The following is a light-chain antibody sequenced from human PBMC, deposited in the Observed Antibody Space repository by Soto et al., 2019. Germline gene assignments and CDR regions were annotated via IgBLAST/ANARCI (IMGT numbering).Light chain of an antibody. V-gene: IGKV3-20*01. Sequence: EIVLTQSPGTLSLSPGERATLSCRASQSVSSTFLAWYQQKPGQAPRLLISGASSSATGIPDRFSGSGSGTDFALTISRLEPEDFAVYYCPQYGGSPPWAFGQGTKVEIK. CDR2: GAS. CDR1: QSVSSTF. CDR3: PQYGGSPPWA. J-gene: IGKJ1*01.